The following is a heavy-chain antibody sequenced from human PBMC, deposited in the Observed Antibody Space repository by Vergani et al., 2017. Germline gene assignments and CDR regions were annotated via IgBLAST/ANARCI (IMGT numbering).Heavy chain of an antibody. CDR2: IYYSGST. D-gene: IGHD1-26*01. Sequence: QLQLQESGPGLVKPSETLSLTCTVSGGSISSYYWSWIRQPPGKGLVWIGYIYYSGSTNYNPSLKSRVTISVDTSKNLFSLKLSSVTAVDTAVYYCALEGADSFDYWGQGTLVTVSS. V-gene: IGHV4-59*08. J-gene: IGHJ4*02. CDR3: ALEGADSFDY. CDR1: GGSISSYY.